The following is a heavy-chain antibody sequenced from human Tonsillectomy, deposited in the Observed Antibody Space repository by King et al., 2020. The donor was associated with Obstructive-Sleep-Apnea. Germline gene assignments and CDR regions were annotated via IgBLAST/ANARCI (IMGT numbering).Heavy chain of an antibody. CDR1: GFTVADYA. CDR3: AKGDSSGWYGGSLDY. CDR2: ISWNSGSI. V-gene: IGHV3-9*01. Sequence: VQLVESGGGLVQPGRSLRLSCAASGFTVADYAMHWVRQAPGKGLEWVSGISWNSGSIGYADSVKGRFTISRDNAKNSLYLQMNSLRAEDTALYYCAKGDSSGWYGGSLDYWGQGTLVTVSS. J-gene: IGHJ4*02. D-gene: IGHD6-19*01.